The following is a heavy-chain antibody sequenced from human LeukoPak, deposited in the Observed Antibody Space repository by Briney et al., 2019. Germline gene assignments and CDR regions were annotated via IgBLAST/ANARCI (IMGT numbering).Heavy chain of an antibody. V-gene: IGHV3-21*01. J-gene: IGHJ6*02. CDR3: PRHVGVITRSNGMDV. D-gene: IGHD3-22*01. Sequence: GGSRRLPCERLGFSLSSYSMNWVRQAPGRGLEWGPSIGSSSSYIYNAGSVKGRFTISRDNAMKSLYLQMNNLRAEETAVYYCPRHVGVITRSNGMDVWGQGTTVTVSS. CDR2: IGSSSSYI. CDR1: GFSLSSYS.